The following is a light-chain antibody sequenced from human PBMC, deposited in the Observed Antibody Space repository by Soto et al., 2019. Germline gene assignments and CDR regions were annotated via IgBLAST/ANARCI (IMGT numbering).Light chain of an antibody. J-gene: IGKJ2*01. CDR2: AAS. Sequence: DIQMTQSPSSQSAVVGDRVTITCRASQNIGKYLNWYQQKPGKAPNLLIYAASSLQSGVPPRFSGSGSGTDFTLTISSLQPEDFATYSCEQSYATPYTFGQGTKLEIK. CDR3: EQSYATPYT. V-gene: IGKV1-39*01. CDR1: QNIGKY.